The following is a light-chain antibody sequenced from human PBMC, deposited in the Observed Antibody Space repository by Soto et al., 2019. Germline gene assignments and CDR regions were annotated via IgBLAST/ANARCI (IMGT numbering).Light chain of an antibody. CDR3: HQSYITPPWR. V-gene: IGKV1-39*01. CDR2: AAS. Sequence: DIPMTQSPSSLSASVGDRVTITCRASQSISRFLNWYQQKSGKPPQLLIYAASSLQSGVPSRFSGSGSGTDFPLTITSLHPEDLATCSGHQSYITPPWRFGQGSKVEFK. J-gene: IGKJ1*01. CDR1: QSISRF.